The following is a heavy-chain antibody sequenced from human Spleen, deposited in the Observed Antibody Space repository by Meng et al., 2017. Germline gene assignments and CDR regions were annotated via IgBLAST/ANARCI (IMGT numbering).Heavy chain of an antibody. J-gene: IGHJ4*02. Sequence: SQTLSLTCAVYGGSFSGYYWSWIRQPPGKGLEWIGEINHSGSTNYNPSLKSRVTISVDTSKNQFSLKLSSVTAADTAVYYCARAVTVTPCFDYWGQGTLVTVSS. CDR3: ARAVTVTPCFDY. V-gene: IGHV4-34*01. D-gene: IGHD4-17*01. CDR1: GGSFSGYY. CDR2: INHSGST.